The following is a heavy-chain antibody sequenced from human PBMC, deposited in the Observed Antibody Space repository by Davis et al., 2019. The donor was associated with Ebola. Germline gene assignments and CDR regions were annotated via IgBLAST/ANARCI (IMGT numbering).Heavy chain of an antibody. V-gene: IGHV1-69*05. J-gene: IGHJ4*02. CDR3: ARDSSGWYYFDY. D-gene: IGHD6-19*01. Sequence: SVKVSCKSSGGTFGTYGISWVRQAPGQGLEWMGVIIPLFSTTNYAQKFQGRVTITRDTSASTAYMELSSLRSEDTAVYYCARDSSGWYYFDYWGQGTLVTVSS. CDR1: GGTFGTYG. CDR2: IIPLFSTT.